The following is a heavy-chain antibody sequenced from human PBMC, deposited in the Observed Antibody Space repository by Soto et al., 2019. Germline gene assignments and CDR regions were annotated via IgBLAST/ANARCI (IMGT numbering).Heavy chain of an antibody. D-gene: IGHD3-3*01. J-gene: IGHJ6*02. CDR1: GYDFIAYA. V-gene: IGHV1-3*01. CDR3: TIFHSHGMDV. Sequence: QVELAQSGAEVKKPGASVKISCKTSGYDFIAYALHWVRQAPGQRPEWMGWINAANGDTKYSQKFQGRVTMTAATSASTCYLEMRSLKSDDTAVYYCTIFHSHGMDVWGQGTNVTVSS. CDR2: INAANGDT.